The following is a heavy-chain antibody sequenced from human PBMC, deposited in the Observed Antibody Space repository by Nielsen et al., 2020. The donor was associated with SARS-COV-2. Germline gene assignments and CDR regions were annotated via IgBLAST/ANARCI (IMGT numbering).Heavy chain of an antibody. J-gene: IGHJ4*02. CDR1: GGSISSYY. CDR2: IYYSGST. Sequence: SETLSLTCTVSGGSISSYYWSWIRQPPGKGLEWIGYIYYSGSTNYNPSLKSRVTISVDTSKNQFSLKLSSVTAADTAVYYCARASPRTIFGVVIIGGSLDYWGQGTLVTASS. CDR3: ARASPRTIFGVVIIGGSLDY. D-gene: IGHD3-3*01. V-gene: IGHV4-59*01.